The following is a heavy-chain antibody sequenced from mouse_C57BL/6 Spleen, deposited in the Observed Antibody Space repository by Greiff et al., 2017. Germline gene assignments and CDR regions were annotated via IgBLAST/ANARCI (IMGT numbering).Heavy chain of an antibody. V-gene: IGHV1-22*01. CDR1: GYTFTDYN. Sequence: EVQLQQSGPELVKPGASVKMSCKASGYTFTDYNMHWVKQSHGKSLEWIGYINPNNGGTSYNQKFKGKATLTVNTSSSTAYMELRSLTSEDSAVYYSAGSTGTDYFDYWGQGTTLTVSS. CDR3: AGSTGTDYFDY. CDR2: INPNNGGT. D-gene: IGHD4-1*01. J-gene: IGHJ2*01.